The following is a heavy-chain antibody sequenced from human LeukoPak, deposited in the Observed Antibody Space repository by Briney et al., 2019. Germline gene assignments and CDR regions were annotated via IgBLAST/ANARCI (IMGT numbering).Heavy chain of an antibody. V-gene: IGHV3-74*01. Sequence: GGSLRLSCAASGFTFSSYWMHWVRQAPGKGLVWVSRINSDGSSTSYADSVKGRFTISRGNAKNTLYLQMNSLRAEDTAVYYCAHENYDFWSGYYTFDYWGQGTLVTVSS. D-gene: IGHD3-3*01. CDR3: AHENYDFWSGYYTFDY. CDR1: GFTFSSYW. J-gene: IGHJ4*02. CDR2: INSDGSST.